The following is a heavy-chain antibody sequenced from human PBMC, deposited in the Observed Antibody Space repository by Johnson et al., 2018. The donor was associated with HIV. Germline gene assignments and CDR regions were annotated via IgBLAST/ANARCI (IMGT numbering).Heavy chain of an antibody. CDR2: ISGRGGST. J-gene: IGHJ3*02. D-gene: IGHD6-19*01. Sequence: VQLVESGGGVVQPGRSLRLSCAASGFTFSSYAMNWVRQAPGKGLEWVSAISGRGGSTYYADSVKGRFTISRDNSKNTLYLQMNSLRAEATALYYCAKDRSTGWYPALEIWGQGTMVTVSS. CDR1: GFTFSSYA. CDR3: AKDRSTGWYPALEI. V-gene: IGHV3-23*04.